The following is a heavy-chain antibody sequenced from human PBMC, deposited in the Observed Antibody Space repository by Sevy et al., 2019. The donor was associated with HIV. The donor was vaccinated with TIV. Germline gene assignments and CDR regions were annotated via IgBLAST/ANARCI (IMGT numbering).Heavy chain of an antibody. D-gene: IGHD3-22*01. Sequence: GGSLRLSCAASGFTFSSYAMSWVRQAPGKGLEWVSAISGSGGSTYYADSVKGRFTISRDNSKNTLYLQMNSLRVEDTAVYYCARRGDYYDSSGYYRWGQGTLVTVSS. CDR2: ISGSGGST. CDR3: ARRGDYYDSSGYYR. J-gene: IGHJ5*02. V-gene: IGHV3-23*01. CDR1: GFTFSSYA.